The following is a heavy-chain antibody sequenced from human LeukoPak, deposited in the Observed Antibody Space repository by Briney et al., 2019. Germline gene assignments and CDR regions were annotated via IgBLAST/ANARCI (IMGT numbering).Heavy chain of an antibody. CDR3: ARRSRSSGFFDY. CDR1: GVSISSSSYY. V-gene: IGHV4-39*01. Sequence: PSETLSLTCTVSGVSISSSSYYWDWIRQPPGKGLEWIGSIYYIGSTSFNPSLKSRVTISVDTSKNQFSLKLNSVTAADTAVYYCARRSRSSGFFDYWGQGTLVTVSS. CDR2: IYYIGST. J-gene: IGHJ4*02. D-gene: IGHD1-1*01.